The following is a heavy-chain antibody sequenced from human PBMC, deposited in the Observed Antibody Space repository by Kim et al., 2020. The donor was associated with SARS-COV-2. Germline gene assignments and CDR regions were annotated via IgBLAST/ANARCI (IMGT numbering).Heavy chain of an antibody. J-gene: IGHJ4*02. CDR2: IWYDGSNK. D-gene: IGHD2-15*01. CDR3: AKTAGQYCSGGVCYSGSFVF. V-gene: IGHV3-33*06. CDR1: GFTFSSYG. Sequence: GGSLRLSCAASGFTFSSYGMHWVRQAPGKGLEWVAAIWYDGSNKYYADSVKGRFTISRDNSKNTLYLQMNSLRAEDTAVYYCAKTAGQYCSGGVCYSGSFVFGGQGTLGTVSS.